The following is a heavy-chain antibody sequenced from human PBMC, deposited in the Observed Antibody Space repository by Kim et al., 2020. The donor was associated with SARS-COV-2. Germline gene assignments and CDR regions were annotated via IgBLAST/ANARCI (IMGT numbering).Heavy chain of an antibody. CDR3: MKGGWGWIWDH. V-gene: IGHV3-23*01. J-gene: IGHJ4*02. CDR1: GFTFTGYA. CDR2: IDGSDGTT. D-gene: IGHD2-2*03. Sequence: GGSLRLSCTTSGFTFTGYAMSWVRQAPGKGPEWVSSIDGSDGTTYYVDSVKGRFTISRDNSKNTLYLQMNSLRADDTAVYYCMKGGWGWIWDHWGQGT.